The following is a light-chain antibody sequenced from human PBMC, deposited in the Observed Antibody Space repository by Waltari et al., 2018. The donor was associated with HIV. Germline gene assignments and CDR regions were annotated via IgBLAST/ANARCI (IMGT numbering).Light chain of an antibody. CDR3: QSWGAGGV. V-gene: IGLV4-69*01. CDR1: SGHITYA. CDR2: INSDGSH. Sequence: VLTQSPSASASLGDSVKLTCTLDSGHITYAIAWHQHRPENGPRFLMKINSDGSHYKGDDIPDRFSGSSSGAERFLIISRVQSDDEADYYCQSWGAGGVFGGGTKLTVL. J-gene: IGLJ3*02.